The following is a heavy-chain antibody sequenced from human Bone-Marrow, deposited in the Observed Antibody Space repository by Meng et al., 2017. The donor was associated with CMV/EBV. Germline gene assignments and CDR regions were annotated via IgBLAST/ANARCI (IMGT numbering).Heavy chain of an antibody. CDR3: ARGRTVTFPNFGY. CDR1: GYTFTAYY. J-gene: IGHJ4*02. V-gene: IGHV1-2*02. D-gene: IGHD4-11*01. Sequence: ASVKVSCKASGYTFTAYYIHWVRQAPGQGLEWMGWINPDSGSPNYAQKFQGRVTMTRDTSISTAYMELSRLRSDDTAVYYCARGRTVTFPNFGYWGQGTLVTVSS. CDR2: INPDSGSP.